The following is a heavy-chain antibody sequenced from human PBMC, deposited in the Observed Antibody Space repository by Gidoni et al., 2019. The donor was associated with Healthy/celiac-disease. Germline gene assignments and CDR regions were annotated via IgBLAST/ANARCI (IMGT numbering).Heavy chain of an antibody. CDR3: ARHVLEGLRLDYFDY. D-gene: IGHD4-17*01. J-gene: IGHJ4*02. Sequence: LQLQDSGPGLVKPSETLPLPRTVSGCSISSSSYYLVWIRQPPGKGLEWIGSIYYSGSTYYNPSLKSRVTISVDTSKNQFSLKLSSVTAADTAVYYCARHVLEGLRLDYFDYWGQGTLVTVSS. CDR1: GCSISSSSYY. V-gene: IGHV4-39*01. CDR2: IYYSGST.